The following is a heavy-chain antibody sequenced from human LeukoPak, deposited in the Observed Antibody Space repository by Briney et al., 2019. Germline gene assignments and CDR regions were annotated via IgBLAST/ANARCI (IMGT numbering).Heavy chain of an antibody. D-gene: IGHD2-2*01. CDR2: IIPIFGTA. V-gene: IGHV1-69*13. J-gene: IGHJ5*02. Sequence: SSVKVSCKASGGTFSSYAISWVRQAPGQGLEWMGGIIPIFGTANYAQKFQGRVTITADESTSTAYMELSSLRSEDTAVCYCARELRHYCSSTSCYPKGLDPWGQGTLVTVSS. CDR1: GGTFSSYA. CDR3: ARELRHYCSSTSCYPKGLDP.